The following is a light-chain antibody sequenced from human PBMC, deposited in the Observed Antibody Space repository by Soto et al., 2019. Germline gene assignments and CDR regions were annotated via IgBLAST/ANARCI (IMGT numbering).Light chain of an antibody. CDR1: SSNIGNNS. V-gene: IGLV1-51*01. J-gene: IGLJ2*01. CDR3: GTWDSSLSAGRV. CDR2: DNT. Sequence: QSVLTQPPSVSAAPGQKVTISCSGGSSNIGNNSVSWYQQFPGTAPKLLIYDNTQRPSGIPDRFSGSKSGTSATLVITGLQTGDEADYYCGTWDSSLSAGRVFGGGTKLTVL.